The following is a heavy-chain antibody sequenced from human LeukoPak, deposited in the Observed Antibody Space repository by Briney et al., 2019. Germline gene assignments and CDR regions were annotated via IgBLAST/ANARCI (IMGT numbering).Heavy chain of an antibody. Sequence: GGSLRLSCAASGFTFSSYSMNWVRQAPGKGLEWVSSISSSSSYIYYADSVKGRFTITRDNAKNSLYLQMNSLRAEDTAVYYCARVGSSGYSYGYYGDWGQGTLVTVSS. J-gene: IGHJ4*02. CDR3: ARVGSSGYSYGYYGD. CDR1: GFTFSSYS. D-gene: IGHD5-18*01. V-gene: IGHV3-21*01. CDR2: ISSSSSYI.